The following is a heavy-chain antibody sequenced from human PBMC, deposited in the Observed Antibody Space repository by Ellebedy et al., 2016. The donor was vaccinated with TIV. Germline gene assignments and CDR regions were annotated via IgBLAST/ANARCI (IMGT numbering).Heavy chain of an antibody. CDR3: ARHGLNYDILPGYFDY. Sequence: SETLSLXXTVSGGSISSSYYYWGWIRQPPGKGLEWIGEINHSGSTNYNPSLKSRVTISVDTSKNQFSLKLSSVTAADTAVYYCARHGLNYDILPGYFDYWGQGTLVTVSS. V-gene: IGHV4-39*01. D-gene: IGHD3-9*01. CDR1: GGSISSSYYY. J-gene: IGHJ4*02. CDR2: INHSGST.